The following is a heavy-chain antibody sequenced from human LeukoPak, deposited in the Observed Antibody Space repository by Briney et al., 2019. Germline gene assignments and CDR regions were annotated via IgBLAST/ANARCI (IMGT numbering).Heavy chain of an antibody. CDR1: GGSISSDGYS. D-gene: IGHD3-10*01. V-gene: IGHV4-30-2*01. J-gene: IGHJ4*02. CDR3: ARGVQGSFDY. Sequence: SETLSLTCTVSGGSISSDGYSWSWIRQQPGKGLEWIGYIYHSGSTYYNPSLKSRVTISVDRSKNQFSLKLSSVTAADTAVYYCARGVQGSFDYWGQGTLVTVSS. CDR2: IYHSGST.